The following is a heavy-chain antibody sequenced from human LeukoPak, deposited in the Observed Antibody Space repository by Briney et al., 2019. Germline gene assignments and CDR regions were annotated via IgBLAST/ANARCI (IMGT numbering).Heavy chain of an antibody. D-gene: IGHD5-24*01. CDR1: GFTFSSYA. CDR2: ISGSGGST. J-gene: IGHJ4*02. V-gene: IGHV3-23*01. Sequence: GGSLRLSCAASGFTFSSYAMSCVRQAPGKGLEWVSAISGSGGSTYYADSVKRRSTISRDNSKNTLYLQMNSLRAEHTAVYYCAKDWGHRDGYTDYWGQGTLVTVSS. CDR3: AKDWGHRDGYTDY.